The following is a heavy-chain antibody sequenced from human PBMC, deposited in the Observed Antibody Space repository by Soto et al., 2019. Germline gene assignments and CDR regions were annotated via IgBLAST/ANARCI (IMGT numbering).Heavy chain of an antibody. D-gene: IGHD3-9*01. Sequence: QVQLVESGGGVVQPGRSLRLSCAASGFTFSSYGMHWVRQAPGKGLEWVAVIWYDGSNKYYADSVKGRFTISRDNSKNTPYLQMSSLRAEDTAVYYCARGGLYYDILTGYPGASMDVWGQGTTVTVSS. CDR3: ARGGLYYDILTGYPGASMDV. J-gene: IGHJ6*02. CDR2: IWYDGSNK. V-gene: IGHV3-33*01. CDR1: GFTFSSYG.